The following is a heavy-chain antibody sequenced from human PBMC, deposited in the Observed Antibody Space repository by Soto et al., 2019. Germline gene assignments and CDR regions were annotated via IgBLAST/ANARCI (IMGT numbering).Heavy chain of an antibody. CDR2: ISYDGSNK. V-gene: IGHV3-30*18. Sequence: PGGSLRLSCAASGFSFSRYGMHWVRQAPGKGLEWVAVISYDGSNKYYADSVKGRFTISRDNSKNTLYLQMNSLRAEDTAVYYCAKESRTGTTTDYWGQGTLVTSPQ. CDR1: GFSFSRYG. CDR3: AKESRTGTTTDY. J-gene: IGHJ4*02. D-gene: IGHD1-1*01.